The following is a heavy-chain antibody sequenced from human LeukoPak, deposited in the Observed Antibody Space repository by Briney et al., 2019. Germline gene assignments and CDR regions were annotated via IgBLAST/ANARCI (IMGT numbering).Heavy chain of an antibody. V-gene: IGHV3-48*03. D-gene: IGHD4-17*01. Sequence: GGSLRLSCAASGFTFSSYEMNWVRQAPGKGLEWVSYISSSGSTIYYADSVEGRFTISRDNAKNSLYLQMNSLRAEDTAVYYCARDGDYGDYSDYWGQGTLVTVSS. J-gene: IGHJ4*02. CDR2: ISSSGSTI. CDR3: ARDGDYGDYSDY. CDR1: GFTFSSYE.